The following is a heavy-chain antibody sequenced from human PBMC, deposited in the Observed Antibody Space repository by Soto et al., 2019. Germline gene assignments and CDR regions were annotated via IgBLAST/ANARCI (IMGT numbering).Heavy chain of an antibody. CDR1: GVSISSSRYY. V-gene: IGHV4-39*01. CDR3: ARHTPAISISDH. J-gene: IGHJ4*02. D-gene: IGHD2-15*01. CDR2: IYYSGST. Sequence: SQPLSLTCTVSGVSISSSRYYLGWIRQPPGKGLEWIGSIYYSGSTYYNPSLKSRVTISVDTSKNQFSLKLSSVTAADTAVYYCARHTPAISISDHWGQGTLVTVSS.